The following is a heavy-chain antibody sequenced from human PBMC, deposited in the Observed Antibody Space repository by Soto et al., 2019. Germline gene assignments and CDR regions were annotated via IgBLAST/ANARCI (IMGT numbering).Heavy chain of an antibody. D-gene: IGHD2-2*01. CDR3: ASWVSTACYPPWGIQFFDL. Sequence: SETLSLTCAVSGFSISSGCYLGWFRQPPGRGLGLIGSIYHSGTTNYSPSLKRRFTISIDTSKNQFYLTLRNVTAADADVYYCASWVSTACYPPWGIQFFDLWGQGSLVTVSS. CDR2: IYHSGTT. J-gene: IGHJ4*02. V-gene: IGHV4-38-2*01. CDR1: GFSISSGCY.